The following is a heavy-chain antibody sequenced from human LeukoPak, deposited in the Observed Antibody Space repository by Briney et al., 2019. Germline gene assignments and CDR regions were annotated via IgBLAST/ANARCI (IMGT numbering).Heavy chain of an antibody. D-gene: IGHD6-25*01. V-gene: IGHV4-39*01. J-gene: IGHJ4*02. CDR3: ASKPSTSSIAAVDH. CDR1: GGSISSGSHY. Sequence: SETLSLTCTVSGGSISSGSHYWGWIRQPPGKGLEWIGSFDYRGRTYYSPSLKSRVTISVDTSKNQLSLKLTSVTAADTAVYYCASKPSTSSIAAVDHWGQGTLVTVSS. CDR2: FDYRGRT.